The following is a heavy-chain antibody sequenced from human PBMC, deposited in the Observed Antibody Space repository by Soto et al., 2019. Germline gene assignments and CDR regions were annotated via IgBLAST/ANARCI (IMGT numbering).Heavy chain of an antibody. V-gene: IGHV3-33*01. Sequence: QVQLVESGGGVVQPGRSLRLSCAASGFTFSSYGMHWVRQAPGKGLEWVAFIWYDGSNKYYADSVKGRFTISRDNSKNRLYLQMNSLRAEDTAVYYCARENYYDSSGYWDYWGQGTLVTVSS. J-gene: IGHJ4*02. CDR1: GFTFSSYG. D-gene: IGHD3-22*01. CDR2: IWYDGSNK. CDR3: ARENYYDSSGYWDY.